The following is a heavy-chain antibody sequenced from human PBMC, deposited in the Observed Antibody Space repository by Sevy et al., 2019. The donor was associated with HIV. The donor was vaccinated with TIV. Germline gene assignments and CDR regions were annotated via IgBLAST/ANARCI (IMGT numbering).Heavy chain of an antibody. V-gene: IGHV3-30-3*01. CDR2: ISYDGSNK. CDR1: GFTFSSYA. D-gene: IGHD3-22*01. Sequence: GGSLRLSCAASGFTFSSYAMHWVRQAPGKGLEWVAVISYDGSNKYYADSVKGRFTISRDNSKNTVYLQMNSLRAEDTAVYYCARDRHYYDSSGYSSGARAPYYYYYYGMDVWGQGTTVTVSS. CDR3: ARDRHYYDSSGYSSGARAPYYYYYYGMDV. J-gene: IGHJ6*02.